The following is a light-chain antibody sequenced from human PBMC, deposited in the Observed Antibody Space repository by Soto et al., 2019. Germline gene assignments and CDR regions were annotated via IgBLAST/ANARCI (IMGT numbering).Light chain of an antibody. V-gene: IGKV3-11*01. J-gene: IGKJ1*01. CDR1: QSVDKY. Sequence: EIVMTQSPATLSLSPGERATLSCRASQSVDKYLVWYQQKPGQAPRLLIYDASNRATGIPARFSGSGSGTDLTLTISSLEPEDFAVYYCQQRGNRPPWTVGQGTKVDSK. CDR3: QQRGNRPPWT. CDR2: DAS.